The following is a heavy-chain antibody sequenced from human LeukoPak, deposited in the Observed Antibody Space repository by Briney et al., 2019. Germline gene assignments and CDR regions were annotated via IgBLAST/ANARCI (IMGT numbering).Heavy chain of an antibody. CDR3: ARTFIAAAASEYYFDY. J-gene: IGHJ4*02. D-gene: IGHD6-13*01. V-gene: IGHV4-61*01. CDR2: IYHSGST. Sequence: SGTLSLTCAVSGGSFSSGSYYWSWIRQPPGKGLEWIGYIYHSGSTNYNPTLKSRVTISVDTSKNQFSLKLSSVTAADTAVYYCARTFIAAAASEYYFDYWGQGTLVTVSS. CDR1: GGSFSSGSYY.